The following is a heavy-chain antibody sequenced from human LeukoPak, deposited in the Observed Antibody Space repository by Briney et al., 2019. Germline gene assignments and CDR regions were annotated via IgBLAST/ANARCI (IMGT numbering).Heavy chain of an antibody. J-gene: IGHJ6*03. CDR1: GITLSSYE. Sequence: GGSLRLSCAAFGITLSSYEMNWVRQPPGRALEWVSSITSSGTYIFYADSVKGRFTISRDNAKNSLYLKMNSLGPEDTAVYYCARDPYSGNYGNYYYYYMDVWGKGNTVTISS. CDR2: ITSSGTYI. V-gene: IGHV3-21*01. CDR3: ARDPYSGNYGNYYYYYMDV. D-gene: IGHD1-26*01.